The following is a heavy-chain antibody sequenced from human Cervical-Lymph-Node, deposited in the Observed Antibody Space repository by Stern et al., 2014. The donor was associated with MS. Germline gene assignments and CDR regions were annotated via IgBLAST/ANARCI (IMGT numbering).Heavy chain of an antibody. J-gene: IGHJ4*02. D-gene: IGHD3-16*01. CDR1: GGSISSGRYY. CDR2: VHSSGSD. V-gene: IGHV4-31*03. Sequence: QVQLQESGPGLVKPSQNLSLACTVSGGSISSGRYYWSWIRQLPGQGLEWIAYVHSSGSDYYNPSLSSRVTISVDTSNNQFSLKLSSVAGADTALYYCARSDRLWGSFDYWGQGTLVTVSS. CDR3: ARSDRLWGSFDY.